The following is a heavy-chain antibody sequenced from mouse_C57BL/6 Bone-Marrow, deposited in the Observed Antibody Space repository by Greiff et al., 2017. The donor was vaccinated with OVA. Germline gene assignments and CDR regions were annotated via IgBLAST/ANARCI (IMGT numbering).Heavy chain of an antibody. J-gene: IGHJ1*03. CDR1: GYTFTDPT. CDR3: AKERENSNHWYVDV. CDR2: IYTSDGST. V-gene: IGHV1-78*01. Sequence: VQLQQSDAELVKPGASVKISCTVSGYTFTDPTLHWMKQRPEQGLEWIGYIYTSDGSTKYNEKFKGKATLTADKSSSTAYMQLNSLTSEYSAVYFCAKERENSNHWYVDVWGTGTTVTVAS. D-gene: IGHD2-5*01.